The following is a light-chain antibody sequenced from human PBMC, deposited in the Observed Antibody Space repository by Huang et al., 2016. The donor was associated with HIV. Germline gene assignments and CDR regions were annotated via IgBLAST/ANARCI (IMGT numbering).Light chain of an antibody. CDR3: MQGTHWPGT. V-gene: IGKV2-30*01. CDR1: HSLVSSDGNTY. CDR2: QVS. Sequence: DVVMTQLPLSLPVALGQPASIFCKSSHSLVSSDGNTYLNWFQQRPGHPPSRLMYQVSNRETGVPDRFSGSGSGTHFALRINRVEAEDVAIYYCMQGTHWPGTFGQGTKMEI. J-gene: IGKJ1*01.